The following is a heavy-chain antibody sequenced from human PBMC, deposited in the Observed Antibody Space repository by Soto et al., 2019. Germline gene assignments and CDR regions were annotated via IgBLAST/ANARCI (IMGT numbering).Heavy chain of an antibody. V-gene: IGHV4-39*01. J-gene: IGHJ5*02. CDR2: IYYSGST. CDR1: GGSISSSSYY. D-gene: IGHD6-19*01. Sequence: SETLSRTCTVSGGSISSSSYYWGWILQPPGKGLEWIGSIYYSGSTYYNPSLKSRVTISVDTSKNQFSLKLSSVTAADTAVYYCARRVSSGWRVNWFDPWGQGTLVTVSS. CDR3: ARRVSSGWRVNWFDP.